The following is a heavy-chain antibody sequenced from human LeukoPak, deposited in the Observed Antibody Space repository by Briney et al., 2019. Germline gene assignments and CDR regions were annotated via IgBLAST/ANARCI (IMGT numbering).Heavy chain of an antibody. CDR2: IGSSGSPI. V-gene: IGHV3-48*03. Sequence: GGSLRLSCAASGFTISSDEMNWARQAPGKGLEWVLYIGSSGSPIYYADSVKGRFSISRDTAKNSLYLQLNSLRAEDAAVYYCARGGSSRPLAHWGQGTLVTVSS. CDR1: GFTISSDE. J-gene: IGHJ4*02. D-gene: IGHD1-1*01. CDR3: ARGGSSRPLAH.